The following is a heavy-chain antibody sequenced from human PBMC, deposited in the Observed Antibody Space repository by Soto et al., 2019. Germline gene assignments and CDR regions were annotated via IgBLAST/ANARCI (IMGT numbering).Heavy chain of an antibody. CDR3: ARSLLNVILPLGY. J-gene: IGHJ4*02. CDR2: INTLSGDT. Sequence: QVQLVQSGAEVKKPGASVKVSCKASGYTFSGYYMHWVRQAPGQGLEWMGWINTLSGDTSFPQKFQGRLAMTRDTSIDTAIMEVSRLTSDDTAIYYCARSLLNVILPLGYWGQGTLVSVSS. D-gene: IGHD3-3*02. V-gene: IGHV1-2*02. CDR1: GYTFSGYY.